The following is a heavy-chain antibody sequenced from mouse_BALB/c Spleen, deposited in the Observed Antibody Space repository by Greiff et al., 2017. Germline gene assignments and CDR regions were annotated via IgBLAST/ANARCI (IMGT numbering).Heavy chain of an antibody. V-gene: IGHV5-12-1*01. CDR3: ARQLGLGYFDY. J-gene: IGHJ2*01. Sequence: EVQLVESGGGLVKPGGSLKLSCAASGFAFSSYDMSWVRQTPEKRLEWVAYISSGGGSTYYPDTVKGRFTISRDNAKNTLYLQMSSLKSEDTAMYYCARQLGLGYFDYWGQGTTLTVSS. CDR2: ISSGGGST. CDR1: GFAFSSYD. D-gene: IGHD4-1*01.